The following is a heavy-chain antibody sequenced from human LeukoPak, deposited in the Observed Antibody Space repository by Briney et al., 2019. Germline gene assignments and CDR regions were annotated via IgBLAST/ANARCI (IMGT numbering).Heavy chain of an antibody. V-gene: IGHV1-3*01. CDR2: INAGNGNT. Sequence: APVKVSCKASGYTFTSYAMHWVRQAPGQRLEWMGWINAGNGNTKYSQKFQGRVTITRDTSASTAYMELSSLRSEDTAVYYCARDLEQWLVLGGLFDHWGQGTLVTVSS. CDR1: GYTFTSYA. CDR3: ARDLEQWLVLGGLFDH. J-gene: IGHJ4*02. D-gene: IGHD6-19*01.